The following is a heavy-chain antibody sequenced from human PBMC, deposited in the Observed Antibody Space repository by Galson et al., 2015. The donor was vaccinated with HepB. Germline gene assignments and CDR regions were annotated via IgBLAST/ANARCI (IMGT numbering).Heavy chain of an antibody. V-gene: IGHV4-59*08. D-gene: IGHD3-3*01. CDR3: AGHAVGDIWSGYSKDWFDA. Sequence: TLSLTCTVSGGSISNYYFSWIRQPPGKGLEWIGYVYYGGNTNYNPSLKSRVTISADTSKNQLSLRLNSVTAADTAVYLCAGHAVGDIWSGYSKDWFDAWGQVTLVTVSS. J-gene: IGHJ5*02. CDR2: VYYGGNT. CDR1: GGSISNYY.